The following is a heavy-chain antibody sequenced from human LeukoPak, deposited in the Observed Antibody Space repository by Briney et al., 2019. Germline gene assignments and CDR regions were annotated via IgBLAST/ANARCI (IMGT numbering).Heavy chain of an antibody. CDR3: VRGGYDSSGTYIATFDF. D-gene: IGHD3-22*01. CDR2: INTDGSNT. V-gene: IGHV3-74*01. Sequence: GGSLRLSCAASGFTFRTSWMFWVRQAPGKGLVWVSRINTDGSNTVNSDPVKGRFTISRDNAKNTLYLQMTSLRAEDTAVYYCVRGGYDSSGTYIATFDFWGQGTLVTVSS. J-gene: IGHJ5*01. CDR1: GFTFRTSW.